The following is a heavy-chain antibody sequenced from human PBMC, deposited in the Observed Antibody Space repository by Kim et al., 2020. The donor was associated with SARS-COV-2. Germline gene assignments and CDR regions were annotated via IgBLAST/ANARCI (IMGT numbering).Heavy chain of an antibody. CDR3: AKNIPASGTGY. CDR1: GFTFSSSA. V-gene: IGHV3-23*01. D-gene: IGHD6-13*01. Sequence: GGSLRLSCAASGFTFSSSAMTWVRQAPGKGLEWVSSISGNGGKTYYVDSVKGRFTISRDNSKNTLYLQMNSLRAEDTAIYHCAKNIPASGTGYWGQGTLVTVSS. CDR2: ISGNGGKT. J-gene: IGHJ4*02.